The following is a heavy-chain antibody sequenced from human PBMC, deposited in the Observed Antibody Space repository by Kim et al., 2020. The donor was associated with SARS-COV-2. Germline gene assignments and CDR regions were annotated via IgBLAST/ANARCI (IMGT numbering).Heavy chain of an antibody. CDR3: ARESQVVVTAPFDY. J-gene: IGHJ4*02. CDR2: IIPILGIA. CDR1: GGTFSSYA. Sequence: SVKVSCKASGGTFSSYAISWVRQAPGQGLEWMGRIIPILGIANYAQKFQGRVTITADKSTSTAYMELSSLRSEDTAVYYCARESQVVVTAPFDYWGQGTLVTVSS. V-gene: IGHV1-69*04. D-gene: IGHD2-21*02.